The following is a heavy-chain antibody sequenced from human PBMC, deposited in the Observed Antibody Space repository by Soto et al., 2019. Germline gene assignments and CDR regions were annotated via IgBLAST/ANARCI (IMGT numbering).Heavy chain of an antibody. D-gene: IGHD6-19*01. Sequence: PGGSLRLSCAVSGFTFSNHWIHWVCQAPGKGLVWVSRINSDGTSTFYADSVRGRFTISRDNAKNTLYLEMSSLRAEDTAVYYCVDGMSGWPYWGQGALVTVSS. CDR2: INSDGTST. V-gene: IGHV3-74*01. CDR3: VDGMSGWPY. J-gene: IGHJ4*02. CDR1: GFTFSNHW.